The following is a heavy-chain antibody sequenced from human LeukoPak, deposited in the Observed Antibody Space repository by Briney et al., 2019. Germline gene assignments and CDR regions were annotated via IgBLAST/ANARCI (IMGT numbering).Heavy chain of an antibody. CDR2: IYSSGST. CDR3: ARAHTSSWYMDY. Sequence: SETLSLTCTVSGGSISSYYWTWIRQPPRKGLEWIGYIYSSGSTNYNPSLKSRVTMSLDTSKNQLSLNLNSVTAADTAVYYCARAHTSSWYMDYWGQGTLVTVS. V-gene: IGHV4-59*01. J-gene: IGHJ4*02. CDR1: GGSISSYY. D-gene: IGHD6-13*01.